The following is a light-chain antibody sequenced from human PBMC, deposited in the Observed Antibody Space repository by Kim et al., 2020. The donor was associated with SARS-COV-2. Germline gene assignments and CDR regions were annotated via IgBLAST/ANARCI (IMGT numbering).Light chain of an antibody. J-gene: IGLJ2*01. Sequence: SYELTQPPSVSVSPGQTANISCSGDKLGDKFACWYQQKPGQSPLLVIYEDGKRPSGIPERFSGSNSGNTATLTISGTQALDEADYYCQAWDNSVVVFGGGTKLTVL. V-gene: IGLV3-1*01. CDR3: QAWDNSVVV. CDR2: EDG. CDR1: KLGDKF.